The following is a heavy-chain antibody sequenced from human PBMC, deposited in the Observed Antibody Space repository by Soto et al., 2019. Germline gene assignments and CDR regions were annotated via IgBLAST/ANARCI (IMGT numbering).Heavy chain of an antibody. V-gene: IGHV4-39*01. J-gene: IGHJ4*02. Sequence: SETLSLTCTVSGGSISSSSYYWGWIRQPPGKGLEWIGSIYYSGSTYYNPSLKSRVTISVDTSKNHFSLKLSSVTAADTAVYYCARQGIAARAFDYWGQGTLVTVSS. CDR1: GGSISSSSYY. CDR3: ARQGIAARAFDY. CDR2: IYYSGST. D-gene: IGHD6-6*01.